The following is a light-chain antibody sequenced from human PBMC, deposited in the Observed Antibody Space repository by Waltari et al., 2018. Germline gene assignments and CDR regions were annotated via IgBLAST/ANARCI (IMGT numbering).Light chain of an antibody. CDR3: QSYDSSLSGSVV. CDR2: GNS. Sequence: QSVLTQPPSVSGAPGQRVTIPCTGTRSNLGAGYDVPRYQQLPGTPPKLLIYGNSNRPSGVPDRFSGSKSGTSASLAITGLQAEDEADYYCQSYDSSLSGSVVFGGGTKLTVL. J-gene: IGLJ2*01. V-gene: IGLV1-40*01. CDR1: RSNLGAGYD.